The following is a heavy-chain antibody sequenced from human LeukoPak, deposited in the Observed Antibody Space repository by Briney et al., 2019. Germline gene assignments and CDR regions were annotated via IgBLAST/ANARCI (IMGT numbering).Heavy chain of an antibody. V-gene: IGHV2-5*02. Sequence: SGPTLVKPTQTLTLTCTFSGFSLSSNGVGVGWIRQPPGKALEWLALIYWDDDKRYSPSLKSRLTITKDTSKNQVVLTMTNMDPVDTATYYCAHSRPAAALLDRLGQGTLVTVSS. CDR3: AHSRPAAALLDR. D-gene: IGHD6-13*01. CDR1: GFSLSSNGVG. CDR2: IYWDDDK. J-gene: IGHJ5*02.